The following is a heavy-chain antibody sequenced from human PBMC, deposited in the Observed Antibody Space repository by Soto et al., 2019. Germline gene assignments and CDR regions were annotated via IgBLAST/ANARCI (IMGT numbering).Heavy chain of an antibody. CDR3: ARREWLHGFDY. D-gene: IGHD5-12*01. J-gene: IGHJ4*02. Sequence: SETLSLTCTVSGGSISSSSYYWGWIRQPPGKGLEWIGSIYYSGSTYYNPSLKSRVTISVDTSKNQFSLKLSSVTAADTAVYYCARREWLHGFDYWGRGTLVTVSS. V-gene: IGHV4-39*01. CDR1: GGSISSSSYY. CDR2: IYYSGST.